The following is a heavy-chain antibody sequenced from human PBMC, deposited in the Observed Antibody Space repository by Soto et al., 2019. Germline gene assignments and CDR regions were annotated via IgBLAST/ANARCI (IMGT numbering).Heavy chain of an antibody. CDR3: AREGLAAAGTSFDY. Sequence: ASVKVSCKASGYTFTSYGISWVRQAPGQGLEWMGWISAYNGNTNYAQKFQGRVTITADKSTSTAYMELSSLRSEDTAVYYCAREGLAAAGTSFDYWGQGTLVTVSS. J-gene: IGHJ4*02. CDR1: GYTFTSYG. D-gene: IGHD6-13*01. CDR2: ISAYNGNT. V-gene: IGHV1-18*01.